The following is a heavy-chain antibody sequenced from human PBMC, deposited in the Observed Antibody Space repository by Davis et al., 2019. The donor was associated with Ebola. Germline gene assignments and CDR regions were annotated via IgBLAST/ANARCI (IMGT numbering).Heavy chain of an antibody. CDR1: GYTFTTYW. CDR3: ARQASSYGPLDY. CDR2: IYPSDSDT. J-gene: IGHJ4*02. Sequence: GGSLRLSCKGSGYTFTTYWIGWVRQMPGKGLEWMGIIYPSDSDTRYSPSFQGQVTISADKSISTAYLQWNSLKASDTAMYYCARQASSYGPLDYWGQGTVVTVSS. V-gene: IGHV5-51*01. D-gene: IGHD2-2*01.